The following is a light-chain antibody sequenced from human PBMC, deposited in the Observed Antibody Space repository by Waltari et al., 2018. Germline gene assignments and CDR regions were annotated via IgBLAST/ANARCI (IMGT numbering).Light chain of an antibody. V-gene: IGKV3-11*01. CDR3: QQRNNWPLT. Sequence: EIVLTQSPATLSLSPGERATLSCRASQSVRSYLAWYQQKPGQTPRLLIYDASDRATGIPARFSGSGSGTDFTLTISSLEPEDFVVYYCQQRNNWPLTFGGGTKVEI. J-gene: IGKJ4*01. CDR2: DAS. CDR1: QSVRSY.